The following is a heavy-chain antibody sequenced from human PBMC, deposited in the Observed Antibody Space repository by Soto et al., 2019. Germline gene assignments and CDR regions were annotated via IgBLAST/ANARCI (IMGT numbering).Heavy chain of an antibody. CDR2: IWYDGSNK. Sequence: GGSLRLSCAASGFTFSSYGMHWVRQAPGKGLEWVAVIWYDGSNKYYADSVKGRFTISRDNSKNTLYLQMNSLRAEDTAVYYCARDPLSSGWYQYYYYYGMDVWGQGTTVTVSS. CDR1: GFTFSSYG. CDR3: ARDPLSSGWYQYYYYYGMDV. D-gene: IGHD6-19*01. V-gene: IGHV3-33*01. J-gene: IGHJ6*02.